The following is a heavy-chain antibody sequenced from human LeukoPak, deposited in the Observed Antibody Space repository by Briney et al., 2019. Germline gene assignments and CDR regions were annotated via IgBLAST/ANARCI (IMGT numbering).Heavy chain of an antibody. CDR1: GGSISTSDYY. CDR2: ISYSGST. Sequence: PSETLSLTCTVSGGSISTSDYYWTWLRQPPGRGLEWIGRISYSGSTYYNPSLRSRVTMSVDTSKNHFSLDLSCLTAADTAVYYCARRAIPAAGSFDPWGQGTLVTVSS. J-gene: IGHJ5*02. CDR3: ARRAIPAAGSFDP. V-gene: IGHV4-39*02. D-gene: IGHD6-13*01.